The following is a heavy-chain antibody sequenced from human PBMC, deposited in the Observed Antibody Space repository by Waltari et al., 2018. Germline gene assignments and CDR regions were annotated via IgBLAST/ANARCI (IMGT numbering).Heavy chain of an antibody. Sequence: QAQLVQSGAEVTPPGSSMKVSCKASGHPFRRYALLLVRQAPAQGLERMGGIIPLLGTTNYAQKFQGRATMTADEPTSTAYVELRSLKSEDTAVYFCARSYYYDRRANYPSLGAFDSWGQGTLVTVAS. CDR2: IIPLLGTT. J-gene: IGHJ4*02. V-gene: IGHV1-69*12. CDR3: ARSYYYDRRANYPSLGAFDS. D-gene: IGHD3-22*01. CDR1: GHPFRRYA.